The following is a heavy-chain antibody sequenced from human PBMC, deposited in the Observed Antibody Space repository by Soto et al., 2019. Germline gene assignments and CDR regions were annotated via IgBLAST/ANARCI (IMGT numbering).Heavy chain of an antibody. D-gene: IGHD4-17*01. CDR3: ARDLVNRDYESYYYYMDI. J-gene: IGHJ6*03. V-gene: IGHV3-74*01. CDR1: GFTFSAYW. Sequence: GGSLRLSCAASGFTFSAYWMHWVRQAPGKGLVWVSRINSGGGTSSYADSVKGRFTISRDNAKNTLYLQMNSLSADDTGAYYCARDLVNRDYESYYYYMDIWGKGTTVTVSS. CDR2: INSGGGTS.